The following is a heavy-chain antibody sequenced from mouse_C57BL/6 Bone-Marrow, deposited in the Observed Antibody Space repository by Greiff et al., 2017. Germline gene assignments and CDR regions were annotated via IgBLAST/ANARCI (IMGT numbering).Heavy chain of an antibody. J-gene: IGHJ1*03. CDR2: FHPYNDDP. CDR1: GYTFTTYP. CDR3: ASRITTLVAGRYFDV. D-gene: IGHD1-1*01. Sequence: VQLQQSGAELVKPGASVKMSCKASGYTFTTYPIAWMKQIHGQSLEWIGNFHPYNDDPKYNEQFKGKATFSVAKSYSPFSLHLRRLTSDDSALYYCASRITTLVAGRYFDVWGTGTTLTVSS. V-gene: IGHV1-47*01.